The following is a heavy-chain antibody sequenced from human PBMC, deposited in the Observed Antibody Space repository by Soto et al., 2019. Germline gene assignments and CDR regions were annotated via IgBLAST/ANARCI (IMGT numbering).Heavy chain of an antibody. J-gene: IGHJ5*02. CDR3: ARVVIAARQLPWSGFDP. CDR1: GGTFSSYA. D-gene: IGHD6-6*01. CDR2: IIPIFGTA. Sequence: QVQLVQSGAEVKKPGSSVKVSCKASGGTFSSYAISWVRQAPGQGLEWMGGIIPIFGTANYAQKFQGRVTITAXXSXSRXYMELSSLRSEDTAVYYCARVVIAARQLPWSGFDPWGQGTLVTVSS. V-gene: IGHV1-69*12.